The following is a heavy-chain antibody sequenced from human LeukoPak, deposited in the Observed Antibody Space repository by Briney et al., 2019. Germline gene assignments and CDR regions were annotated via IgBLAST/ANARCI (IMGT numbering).Heavy chain of an antibody. V-gene: IGHV1-18*01. J-gene: IGHJ6*02. D-gene: IGHD3-10*01. CDR1: GYTFTSYG. Sequence: GASVKVSCKASGYTFTSYGISWVRQAPGQGLEWMGWISAYNGNTNYAQKFQGRVTMTTDTSTSTAYMELRRLTSDDTAVYYCARDEGKWFGESYYYYYGMDVWGQGTTVSVSS. CDR2: ISAYNGNT. CDR3: ARDEGKWFGESYYYYYGMDV.